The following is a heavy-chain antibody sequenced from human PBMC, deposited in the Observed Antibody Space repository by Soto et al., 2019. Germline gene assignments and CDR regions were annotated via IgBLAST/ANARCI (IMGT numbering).Heavy chain of an antibody. CDR1: SGSISNRDYY. J-gene: IGHJ4*02. V-gene: IGHV4-39*07. D-gene: IGHD5-12*01. CDR2: IYYSAIV. Sequence: SETLSLTCTVSSGSISNRDYYWAWIRQTPGRGLEWIGSIYYSAIVFYNPSLKSRVSISVDPSKSQFSLRLISVTAADTAKYFCAREGNLGRWLQPLDFWGQGTLVTVSS. CDR3: AREGNLGRWLQPLDF.